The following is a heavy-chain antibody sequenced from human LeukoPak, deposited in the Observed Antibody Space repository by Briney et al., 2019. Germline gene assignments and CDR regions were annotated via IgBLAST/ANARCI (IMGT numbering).Heavy chain of an antibody. V-gene: IGHV3-30*02. CDR1: GFTFSSYG. Sequence: PGGSLRLSCAASGFTFSSYGMHWVRQPPGKGLEGVSFIRYEGTDKYYEGSLRGRFTISRDNSKNTLYLQLNSLRAEDTALYFCARDKAVAGYLFDYWGQGTLVTVSS. CDR3: ARDKAVAGYLFDY. D-gene: IGHD6-19*01. CDR2: IRYEGTDK. J-gene: IGHJ4*02.